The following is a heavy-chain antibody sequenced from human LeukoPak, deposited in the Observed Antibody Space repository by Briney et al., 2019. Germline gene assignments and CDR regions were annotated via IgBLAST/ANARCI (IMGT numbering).Heavy chain of an antibody. CDR2: IIPIFGTA. V-gene: IGHV1-69*05. D-gene: IGHD3-22*01. Sequence: SVKVSCKASGGTFSSYAISWVRQAPGQGLEWMGRIIPIFGTANYAQKFQGRVTITTDESTSTAYMELSSLRSEDTAVYYCARDYYDRSGYYPERYYYYYMDVWGKGTTVTVSS. CDR3: ARDYYDRSGYYPERYYYYYMDV. J-gene: IGHJ6*03. CDR1: GGTFSSYA.